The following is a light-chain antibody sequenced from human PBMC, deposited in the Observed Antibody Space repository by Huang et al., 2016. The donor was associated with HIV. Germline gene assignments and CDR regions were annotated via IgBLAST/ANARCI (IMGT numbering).Light chain of an antibody. Sequence: IVMTQSPDSLAVSLGETATINCKSSQGILFSSNNKNYLACYQQRPGQPPKLLIYWAAAREAGVPDRFTSSGSGTDFTLTISSLQAEDVAVYYCQQYYITPITFGQGTRLEIK. V-gene: IGKV4-1*01. CDR3: QQYYITPIT. CDR1: QGILFSSNNKNY. CDR2: WAA. J-gene: IGKJ5*01.